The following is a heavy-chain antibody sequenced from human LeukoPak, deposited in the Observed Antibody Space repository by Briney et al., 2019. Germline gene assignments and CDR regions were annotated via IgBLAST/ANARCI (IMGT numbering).Heavy chain of an antibody. CDR2: IYSGGST. D-gene: IGHD4-11*01. CDR3: ARDLIAVTTIFYGMDV. CDR1: GFTFSSYA. Sequence: GGSLRLSCAASGFTFSSYAMSWVRQAPGKGLEWVSVIYSGGSTCYADSVKGRFTISRDNFKNTLYLQMSSLRAEDTAVYYCARDLIAVTTIFYGMDVWGQGTTVTVSS. J-gene: IGHJ6*02. V-gene: IGHV3-66*01.